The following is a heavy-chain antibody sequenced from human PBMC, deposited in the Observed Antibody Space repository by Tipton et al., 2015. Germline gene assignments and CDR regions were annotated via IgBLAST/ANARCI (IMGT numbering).Heavy chain of an antibody. Sequence: QLVQSGPEVKKPGESLKISCKVSGYTFSNHWIGWVRQMPGKGLEWVGIIHPSDSETKYSPSFEGLVTISADKSISTAYLQWSSLKASDTAMYYCARQGGAFDIWGQGTTVTVSS. CDR3: ARQGGAFDI. CDR2: IHPSDSET. J-gene: IGHJ3*02. V-gene: IGHV5-51*01. CDR1: GYTFSNHW.